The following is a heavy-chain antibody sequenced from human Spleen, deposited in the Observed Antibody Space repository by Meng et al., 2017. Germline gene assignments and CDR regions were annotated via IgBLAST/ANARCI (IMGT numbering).Heavy chain of an antibody. V-gene: IGHV1-69*12. J-gene: IGHJ4*02. D-gene: IGHD2-15*01. CDR1: GGMFSSSV. CDR3: ARKAGNCITTTCYSLDY. CDR2: INLVFGTT. Sequence: VQLGQAWVEVMKPGASVTVSCKASGGMFSSSVIGWVRQAPGQGLEWMGGINLVFGTTNYAQKFQGRVTITADESTSTAYMALTRLTSEDTAIYYCARKAGNCITTTCYSLDYWGQGTLVTVSS.